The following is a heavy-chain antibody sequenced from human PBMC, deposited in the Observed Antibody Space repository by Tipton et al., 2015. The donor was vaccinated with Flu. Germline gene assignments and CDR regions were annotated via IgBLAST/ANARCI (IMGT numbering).Heavy chain of an antibody. V-gene: IGHV4-39*01. CDR2: IYYSGTT. CDR3: ARGTNSILSLPFDN. Sequence: TLSLTCTVGGSISSSSYYWGWIRQPPGKGLEWIGTIYYSGTTYYNPSLKSRVTISEDMSKNQFSLSLSSVTAADTAVYYCARGTNSILSLPFDNWGQGTLVTVSS. J-gene: IGHJ4*02. D-gene: IGHD3-3*02. CDR1: GGSISSSSYY.